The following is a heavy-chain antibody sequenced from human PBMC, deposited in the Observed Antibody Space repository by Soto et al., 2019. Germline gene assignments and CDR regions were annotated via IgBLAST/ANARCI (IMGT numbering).Heavy chain of an antibody. CDR2: INAGNGNT. Sequence: GASVKVSCKASGYTFTSYAMHWVRQAPGQRLEWMGWINAGNGNTKYSQKFQGRVTITRDTSASTAYMELCSLRSEDTAVYYCARGSVAAARDYYYYYMDVWGKGTTVTVSS. CDR3: ARGSVAAARDYYYYYMDV. V-gene: IGHV1-3*01. J-gene: IGHJ6*03. D-gene: IGHD6-13*01. CDR1: GYTFTSYA.